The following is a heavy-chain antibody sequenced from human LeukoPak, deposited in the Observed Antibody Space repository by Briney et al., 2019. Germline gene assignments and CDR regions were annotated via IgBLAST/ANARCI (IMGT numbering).Heavy chain of an antibody. J-gene: IGHJ6*03. CDR3: ARVLRYCSGGNCYSGGLGYMNV. CDR2: ISRSGSTK. D-gene: IGHD2-15*01. Sequence: GGSLRLSCTASGFSLSNYWMSWVRQAPGKGLEWVSSISRSGSTKYYADSVKGRFTISRDNAKNSLFLQMNSLRAEDTAVYYCARVLRYCSGGNCYSGGLGYMNVWGKGTTITISS. V-gene: IGHV3-11*01. CDR1: GFSLSNYW.